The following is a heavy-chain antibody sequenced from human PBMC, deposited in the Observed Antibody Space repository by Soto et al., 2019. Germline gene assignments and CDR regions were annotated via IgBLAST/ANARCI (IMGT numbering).Heavy chain of an antibody. CDR3: ARHRADTDAFDI. CDR2: IDPSDSYT. V-gene: IGHV5-10-1*01. D-gene: IGHD3-10*01. Sequence: PRGSLKISCKGSGYSFTSYWISWVRQMPGKGLEWMGRIDPSDSYTNYSPSFQGHVTISADKSISTAYLQWSSLKASDTAMYYCARHRADTDAFDIWGQGTMVTVSS. J-gene: IGHJ3*02. CDR1: GYSFTSYW.